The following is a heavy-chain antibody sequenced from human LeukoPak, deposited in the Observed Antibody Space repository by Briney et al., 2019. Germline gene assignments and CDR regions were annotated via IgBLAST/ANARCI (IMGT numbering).Heavy chain of an antibody. CDR2: IYYSGST. Sequence: SETLSLTCTVSGGSISSYYWSWIRQPPGKGLEWIGYIYYSGSTNYNPSLKSRVTISVDTSKNQFSLKLSSVTAADTAVYYCARADSTSLFDYWGQGTVVTVSS. CDR1: GGSISSYY. V-gene: IGHV4-59*08. CDR3: ARADSTSLFDY. D-gene: IGHD2-2*01. J-gene: IGHJ4*02.